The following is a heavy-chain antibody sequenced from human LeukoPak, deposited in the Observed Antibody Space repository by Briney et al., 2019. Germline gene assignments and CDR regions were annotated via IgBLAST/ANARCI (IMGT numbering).Heavy chain of an antibody. J-gene: IGHJ6*02. CDR2: IYYSGST. V-gene: IGHV4-59*08. CDR3: ARSDCSSTSCYGFDYYYGMDV. CDR1: GGSISSYY. Sequence: SETLSLTCTVSGGSISSYYWSWIRQPPGKGLERIGYIYYSGSTNYNPSLKSRVTISVDTSKNQFSLKLSSVTAADTAVYYCARSDCSSTSCYGFDYYYGMDVWGQGTTVTVSS. D-gene: IGHD2-2*01.